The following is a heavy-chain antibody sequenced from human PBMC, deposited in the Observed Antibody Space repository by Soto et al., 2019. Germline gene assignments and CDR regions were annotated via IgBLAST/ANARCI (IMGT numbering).Heavy chain of an antibody. J-gene: IGHJ5*02. V-gene: IGHV4-59*12. CDR3: AKDSSGYYP. D-gene: IGHD3-22*01. Sequence: SETLSLTCTVSGGSISSYYWSWIRQPPGKGLEWIGYIYYTGTTNYNPSLKSRVVMSLDTTKNHFSLKLSSVTAADTAVYYCAKDSSGYYPWGQGTLVTVSS. CDR2: IYYTGTT. CDR1: GGSISSYY.